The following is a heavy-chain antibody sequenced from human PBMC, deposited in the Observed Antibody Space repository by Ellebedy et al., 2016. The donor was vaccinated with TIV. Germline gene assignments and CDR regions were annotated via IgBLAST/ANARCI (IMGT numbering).Heavy chain of an antibody. CDR3: ASLYSSSRYEKDY. J-gene: IGHJ4*02. Sequence: GESLKISCAASGFTFSSYWMHWVRQAPGKGLVWVSRINSDGSSTSYADSVRGRFTISRDNAKNTLYLQMNSLRAEDTAVYYCASLYSSSRYEKDYWGQGTLVTVSS. CDR2: INSDGSST. D-gene: IGHD6-13*01. V-gene: IGHV3-74*01. CDR1: GFTFSSYW.